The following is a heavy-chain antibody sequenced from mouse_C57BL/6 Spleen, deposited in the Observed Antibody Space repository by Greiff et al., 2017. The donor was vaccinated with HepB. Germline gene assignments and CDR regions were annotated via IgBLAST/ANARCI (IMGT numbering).Heavy chain of an antibody. Sequence: VQLKESGGGLVKPGGSLKLSCAASGFTFSSYAMSWVRQTPEKRLEWVATISDGGSYTYYPDNVKGRFTISRDNAKNNLYLQMSHLKSEDTAMYYCARVSDGYYAMDYWGQGTSVTVSS. D-gene: IGHD2-3*01. CDR2: ISDGGSYT. J-gene: IGHJ4*01. V-gene: IGHV5-4*01. CDR3: ARVSDGYYAMDY. CDR1: GFTFSSYA.